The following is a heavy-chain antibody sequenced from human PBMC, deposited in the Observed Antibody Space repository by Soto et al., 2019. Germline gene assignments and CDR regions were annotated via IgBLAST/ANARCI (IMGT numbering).Heavy chain of an antibody. V-gene: IGHV1-3*01. CDR1: GYTFTSYA. Sequence: ASVKVSCKASGYTFTSYAMHWVRQAPGQRLEWMGWINAGNGNTKYSQKFQGRVTITRDTSASTAYMELSSLRSEDTAVYYCAYCGGYYPFYYGMDVWGQGTTVTVSS. CDR3: AYCGGYYPFYYGMDV. J-gene: IGHJ6*02. D-gene: IGHD2-21*01. CDR2: INAGNGNT.